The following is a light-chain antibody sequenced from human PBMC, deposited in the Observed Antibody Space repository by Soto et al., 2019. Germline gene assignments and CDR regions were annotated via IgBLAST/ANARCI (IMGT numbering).Light chain of an antibody. Sequence: DIQMTQTPSSLSASVGDRVTITCQASQNSNNYSNWYQQKPGRAPKLLIYDASNVEAGVPSRFRGSGSGTDFTFTISRLQPEDIATYYCQQYENLPTFGQGTKVDI. CDR1: QNSNNY. J-gene: IGKJ1*01. CDR3: QQYENLPT. CDR2: DAS. V-gene: IGKV1-33*01.